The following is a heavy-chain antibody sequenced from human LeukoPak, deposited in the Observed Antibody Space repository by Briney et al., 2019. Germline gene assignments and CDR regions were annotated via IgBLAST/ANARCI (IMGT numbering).Heavy chain of an antibody. CDR2: ISGSGGST. V-gene: IGHV3-23*01. CDR1: GFTFSSYA. D-gene: IGHD3-10*01. J-gene: IGHJ3*02. CDR3: AKDFGRDMVRGASSPFGI. Sequence: PGGSLRLSCAASGFTFSSYAMSWVRQAPGKGLEWVSAISGSGGSTYYADSVKGRFTISRDNSKNTLYLQMNSLRAEDTAVYYCAKDFGRDMVRGASSPFGIWAKGQWSPSLQ.